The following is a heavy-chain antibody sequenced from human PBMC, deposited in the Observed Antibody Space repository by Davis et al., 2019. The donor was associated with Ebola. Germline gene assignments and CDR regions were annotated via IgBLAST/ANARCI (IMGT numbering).Heavy chain of an antibody. V-gene: IGHV1-69*13. CDR3: ARLGTPYSSYDHHDY. CDR2: IITIFGTT. Sequence: SVKVSCKASGGTFSNYAISWVRQAPGQGLEWMGGIITIFGTTNYAQKFQGRVTITADESTSTAYMEMSSLRSEDTAVYYCARLGTPYSSYDHHDYWGQGTLVTVSS. D-gene: IGHD5-12*01. J-gene: IGHJ4*02. CDR1: GGTFSNYA.